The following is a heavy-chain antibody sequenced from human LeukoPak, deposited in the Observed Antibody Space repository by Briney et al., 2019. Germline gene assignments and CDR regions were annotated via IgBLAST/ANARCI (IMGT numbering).Heavy chain of an antibody. J-gene: IGHJ4*02. D-gene: IGHD2-2*01. CDR1: GGTFSSYA. CDR2: IIPILGIA. CDR3: TRNAGYCSSTSCSFDY. V-gene: IGHV1-69*04. Sequence: SVKVSCKASGGTFSSYAISWVRQAPGQGLEWMGRIIPILGIANYAQKFQGRVTITADKSTSTAYMELSSLRSEDTAVYYCTRNAGYCSSTSCSFDYWGQGTLVTVSS.